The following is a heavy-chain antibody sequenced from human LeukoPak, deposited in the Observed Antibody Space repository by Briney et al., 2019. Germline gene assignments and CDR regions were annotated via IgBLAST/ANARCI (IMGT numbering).Heavy chain of an antibody. V-gene: IGHV3-9*01. D-gene: IGHD3-16*01. Sequence: PGRSLRLSCAASGFTFDDYAMHWVRRAPGKGLEWVSGISWNSGSIGYADSVKGRFTISRDNAKNSLYLQMNSLRAEDTALYYCAKGQYYDYVWGSYFDYWGQGTLVTVSS. CDR1: GFTFDDYA. J-gene: IGHJ4*02. CDR2: ISWNSGSI. CDR3: AKGQYYDYVWGSYFDY.